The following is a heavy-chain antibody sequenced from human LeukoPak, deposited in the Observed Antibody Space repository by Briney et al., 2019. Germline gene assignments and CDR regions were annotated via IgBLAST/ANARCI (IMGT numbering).Heavy chain of an antibody. J-gene: IGHJ4*02. V-gene: IGHV3-23*01. Sequence: GGSLRLSCAASGFTFSSYAMSWVRQAPGKGLEWVSAISGSGGSTYYADSVKGRFTISRDNSKNTLYLQMNSLRAEDTAVYYCARPRYSGYALASPVDYWGQGTLVTVSS. CDR2: ISGSGGST. D-gene: IGHD5-12*01. CDR3: ARPRYSGYALASPVDY. CDR1: GFTFSSYA.